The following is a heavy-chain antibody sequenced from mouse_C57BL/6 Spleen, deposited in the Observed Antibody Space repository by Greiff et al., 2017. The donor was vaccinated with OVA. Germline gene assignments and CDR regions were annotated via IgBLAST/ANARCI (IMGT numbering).Heavy chain of an antibody. CDR1: GFSLTSYG. J-gene: IGHJ3*01. CDR3: AKDYYGSSYVFAY. Sequence: VQLQQSGPGLVQPSQSLSITCTVSGFSLTSYGVHWVRQSPGKGLEWLGVIWRGGSTDYNAAFMSRLSITKDNSKSQVFFKMISLQADDTAIYYCAKDYYGSSYVFAYWGQGTLVTVSA. D-gene: IGHD1-1*01. CDR2: IWRGGST. V-gene: IGHV2-5*01.